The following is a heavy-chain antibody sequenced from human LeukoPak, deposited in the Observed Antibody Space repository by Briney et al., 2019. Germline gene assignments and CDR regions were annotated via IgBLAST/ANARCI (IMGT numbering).Heavy chain of an antibody. CDR2: IYTSGST. V-gene: IGHV4-4*07. CDR1: GGSISSYY. J-gene: IGHJ4*02. D-gene: IGHD4-17*01. CDR3: ARGHQHYGVDY. Sequence: PSETLSLTCTVSGGSISSYYRSWIRQPAGKGLEWIGRIYTSGSTNYNPPLKSRVTMSVDTSKNQFSLKLSSVTAADTAVYYCARGHQHYGVDYWGQGTLVTVSS.